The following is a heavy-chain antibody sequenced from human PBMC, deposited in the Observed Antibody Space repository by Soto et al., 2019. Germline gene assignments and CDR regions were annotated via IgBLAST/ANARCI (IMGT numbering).Heavy chain of an antibody. V-gene: IGHV3-7*01. Sequence: EVQLVESGGGVVQPGGSLRLSCAVSGFTFGNQWMSWVRQAPGKGLEWVANINQDGSAKSHVDSVEGRFTISRDNAKNSLYLRMNSLRVEDTAVYYCARGPFWGQGTLVTVSS. D-gene: IGHD3-3*02. CDR1: GFTFGNQW. CDR2: INQDGSAK. CDR3: ARGPF. J-gene: IGHJ4*02.